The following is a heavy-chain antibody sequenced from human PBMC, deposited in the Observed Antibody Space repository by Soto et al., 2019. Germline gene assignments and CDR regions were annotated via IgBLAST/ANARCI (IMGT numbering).Heavy chain of an antibody. Sequence: GGSLRLSCAASGFTFSGSAMHWVRQASGKGLEWVGRIRSKANSYATAYAASVKGRFTISRDDSKNTAYLQMNSLKTEDTAVYYCTRPVDTDMSVDYWAQGTLVTVSS. CDR1: GFTFSGSA. J-gene: IGHJ4*02. V-gene: IGHV3-73*01. CDR2: IRSKANSYAT. D-gene: IGHD5-18*01. CDR3: TRPVDTDMSVDY.